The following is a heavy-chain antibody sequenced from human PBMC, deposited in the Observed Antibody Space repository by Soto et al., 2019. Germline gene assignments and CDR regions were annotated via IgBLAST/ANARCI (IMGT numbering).Heavy chain of an antibody. Sequence: GASVKVSCKASGGTFRNYGISWVRQAPGLGLEWMAGIIPIFGTTNYAQKFQDRVAITADESTTTVYLEMSSLRSEDTAVYYCVRGEEQLAPQRPGVGTYYYFGLWGCGTLVTVSS. V-gene: IGHV1-69*13. CDR3: VRGEEQLAPQRPGVGTYYYFGL. CDR2: IIPIFGTT. CDR1: GGTFRNYG. D-gene: IGHD1-1*01. J-gene: IGHJ2*01.